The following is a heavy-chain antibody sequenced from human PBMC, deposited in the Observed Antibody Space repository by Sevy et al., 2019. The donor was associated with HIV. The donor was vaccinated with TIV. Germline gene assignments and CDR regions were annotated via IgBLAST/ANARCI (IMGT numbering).Heavy chain of an antibody. CDR1: GGSICSSSYY. Sequence: SETLSLTCAVSGGSICSSSYYWGWIRQPPGKGLEWIGSIYYSRSTYYNPSLKSRVTISVDTSKNQFSLKLSSVTAADTAVYYCARALTSYRLQGDASDIWGQGTMVTVSS. V-gene: IGHV4-39*01. CDR2: IYYSRST. J-gene: IGHJ3*02. CDR3: ARALTSYRLQGDASDI. D-gene: IGHD5-18*01.